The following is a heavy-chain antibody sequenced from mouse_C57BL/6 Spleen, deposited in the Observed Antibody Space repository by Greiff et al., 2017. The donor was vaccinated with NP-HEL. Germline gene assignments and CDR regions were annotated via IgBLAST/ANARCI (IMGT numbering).Heavy chain of an antibody. J-gene: IGHJ4*01. V-gene: IGHV1-59*01. CDR1: GYTFTSYW. CDR3: ARAGAQGYAMDY. CDR2: IDPSDSYT. D-gene: IGHD3-2*02. Sequence: QVQLQQPGAELVRPGTSVKLSCKASGYTFTSYWMHWVKQRPGQGLEWIGVIDPSDSYTNYNQKFKGKATLTVDTSSSTAYMQRSSLTSEDSAVYYCARAGAQGYAMDYWGQGTSVTVSS.